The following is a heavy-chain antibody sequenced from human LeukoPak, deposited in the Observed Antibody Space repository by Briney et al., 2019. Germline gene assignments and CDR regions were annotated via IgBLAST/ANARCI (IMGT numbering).Heavy chain of an antibody. CDR1: GFTLSSYW. Sequence: GGSLRLSCAASGFTLSSYWMNWVRQAPGKGLEWVSYISSSGSTTYYADSVKGRFTISRDNAKNSLYLQMNSLRAEDTAAYYCVRDGGDFYGSGSYLAYWGQGTLVTVSS. V-gene: IGHV3-48*04. CDR2: ISSSGSTT. D-gene: IGHD3-10*01. J-gene: IGHJ4*02. CDR3: VRDGGDFYGSGSYLAY.